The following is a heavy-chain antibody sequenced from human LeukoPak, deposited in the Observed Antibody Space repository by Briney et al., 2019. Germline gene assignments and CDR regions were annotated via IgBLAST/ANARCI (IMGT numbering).Heavy chain of an antibody. CDR2: VNNDGSST. Sequence: PRGSLRLSCAASGFSFNKHWMHWVRQAPGKGLVWVSYVNNDGSSTSYADSVKGRFTISRDNAKNTLYLQMNSLIAEDTAVYYCARGGLSTGLDYWGQGTLVTVSS. CDR3: ARGGLSTGLDY. V-gene: IGHV3-74*01. CDR1: GFSFNKHW. J-gene: IGHJ4*02. D-gene: IGHD5/OR15-5a*01.